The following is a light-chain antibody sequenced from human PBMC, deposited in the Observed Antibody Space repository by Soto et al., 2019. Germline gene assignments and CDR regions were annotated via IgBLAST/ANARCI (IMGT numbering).Light chain of an antibody. V-gene: IGKV1-5*03. CDR2: KAS. CDR3: QQYNSYSEA. J-gene: IGKJ1*01. CDR1: QTISSW. Sequence: DIQMTQSPSTLSVSVGDRVTITCRASQTISSWLAWYQQKPGKAPKLLIYKASTLKSGVPSRFSGSGSGTEFTLPSSSLQPDDFAPYYCQQYNSYSEAFGQGTQVELK.